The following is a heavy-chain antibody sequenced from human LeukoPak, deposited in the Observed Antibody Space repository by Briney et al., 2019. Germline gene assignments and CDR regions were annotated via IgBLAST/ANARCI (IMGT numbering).Heavy chain of an antibody. D-gene: IGHD6-13*01. CDR3: ARQYSTNWYDDRGWFDP. Sequence: TSETLSLTCTVTGGSISSYYWSWIRQPPGKGLEWIGEINHSGSTNYDPSLKSRVTISVDTSKNQFSLKLSSVTAADTAFYYCARQYSTNWYDDRGWFDPWGQGTLVTVSS. J-gene: IGHJ5*02. CDR1: GGSISSYY. V-gene: IGHV4-34*01. CDR2: INHSGST.